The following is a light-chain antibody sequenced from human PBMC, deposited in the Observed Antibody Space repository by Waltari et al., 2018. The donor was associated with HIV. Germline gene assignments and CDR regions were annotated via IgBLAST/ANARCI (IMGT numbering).Light chain of an antibody. CDR2: SDA. V-gene: IGLV3-1*01. Sequence: YDLTQPPSVSVSPGQTATITCSGDKLGNKYVSWYRQRPGQSPVLVIYSDAKRPSGIPERSSGSNSGSTATLTISGTQAMDEGDYYCQAWDTTTAVFGTGTRVTVL. CDR3: QAWDTTTAV. CDR1: KLGNKY. J-gene: IGLJ1*01.